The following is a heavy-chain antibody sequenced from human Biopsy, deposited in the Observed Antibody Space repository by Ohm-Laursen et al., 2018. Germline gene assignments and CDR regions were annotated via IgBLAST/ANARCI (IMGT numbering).Heavy chain of an antibody. CDR2: IWFDETNK. J-gene: IGHJ4*02. D-gene: IGHD5-18*01. Sequence: SLRLSCAASGFTLNKHGMHWVRQAPGKGLQWVAVIWFDETNKHYADSVKGRFTISRDNSKNMLYLQMNTLRDADTAVYYCARDPRDTALGIFDYWGLGTLVTVSS. V-gene: IGHV3-33*01. CDR3: ARDPRDTALGIFDY. CDR1: GFTLNKHG.